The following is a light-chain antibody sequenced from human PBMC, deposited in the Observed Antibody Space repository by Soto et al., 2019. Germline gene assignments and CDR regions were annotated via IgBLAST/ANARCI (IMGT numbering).Light chain of an antibody. V-gene: IGKV3-20*01. J-gene: IGKJ3*01. Sequence: EILLTQSPGTLSLSPGERATLSCRASQSVSSSYLAWYQQKPGQAPRILIYGASSRATGIPDRFSVSGSGKDFNLTISRLETEYFAVYYCQQYGSSTFTFGPGTKVDIK. CDR2: GAS. CDR3: QQYGSSTFT. CDR1: QSVSSSY.